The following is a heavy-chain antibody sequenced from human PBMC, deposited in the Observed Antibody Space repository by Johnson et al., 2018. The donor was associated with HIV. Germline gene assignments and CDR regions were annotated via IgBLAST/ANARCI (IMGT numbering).Heavy chain of an antibody. J-gene: IGHJ3*02. V-gene: IGHV3-11*01. CDR2: IRTDGSST. D-gene: IGHD1-26*01. Sequence: QVQLVESGGGLVTPGGSVKLSCQGSGFTFSDYYMTWIRQAPGKGLEWVSYIRTDGSSTYYADAVKGRFTFVRDNAKNSVYLQMNSLRPEDTALYYCVRGNDGSYFSDAFDIWGQGEMVTVSS. CDR3: VRGNDGSYFSDAFDI. CDR1: GFTFSDYY.